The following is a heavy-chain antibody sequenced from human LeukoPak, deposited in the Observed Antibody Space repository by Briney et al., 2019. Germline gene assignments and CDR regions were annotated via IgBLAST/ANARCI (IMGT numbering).Heavy chain of an antibody. Sequence: PGGSLRLSCAASGFTFSSYVMSWVRQAPGKGLEWVSGISGSGGSTYYADSVRGRFTISRDNSKNTLFLQTNSLRVEDTAVYYCAECLGGSGVDYWGQGTPVTVSS. CDR1: GFTFSSYV. CDR3: AECLGGSGVDY. CDR2: ISGSGGST. J-gene: IGHJ4*02. D-gene: IGHD2-15*01. V-gene: IGHV3-23*01.